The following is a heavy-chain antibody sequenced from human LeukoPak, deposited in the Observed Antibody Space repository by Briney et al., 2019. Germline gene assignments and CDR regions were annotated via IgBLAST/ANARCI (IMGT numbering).Heavy chain of an antibody. D-gene: IGHD4-17*01. CDR3: ARGGDYGDLRYFDH. Sequence: PSETLSLTCTVSGGSINNYYWSWIRQPPGKGLEWIGYIYYRGSTNYNPSLKSRVTFSVDTSKNQFSLKLNSVTAADTAVYYCARGGDYGDLRYFDHWGQGTLVTVSS. CDR2: IYYRGST. CDR1: GGSINNYY. J-gene: IGHJ4*02. V-gene: IGHV4-59*01.